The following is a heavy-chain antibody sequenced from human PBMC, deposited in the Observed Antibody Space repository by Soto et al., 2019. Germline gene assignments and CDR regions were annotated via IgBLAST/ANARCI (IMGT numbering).Heavy chain of an antibody. CDR2: ISYDGSNK. J-gene: IGHJ4*02. CDR1: GFTFSSYA. CDR3: AREPGYCSSTSCYFDY. D-gene: IGHD2-2*01. Sequence: QVQLVESGGGVVQPGRSLRLSCAASGFTFSSYAMHWVRQAPGKGLEWVAVISYDGSNKYYADSLKGRFTISRDNSKNTLYLQMNSRRAEDTAVYYCAREPGYCSSTSCYFDYWGQGTLVTVSS. V-gene: IGHV3-30-3*01.